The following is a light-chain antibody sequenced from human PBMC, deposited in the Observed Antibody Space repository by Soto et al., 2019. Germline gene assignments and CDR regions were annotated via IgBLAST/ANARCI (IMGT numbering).Light chain of an antibody. J-gene: IGKJ1*01. Sequence: EIVMTQSPATLSVSPGERATLSCRASQSVSSNLAWYQQKPGQAPRLLIYGASTRATGIPARFSGSGSGTAFTLTISSLQSEDFAVYYCQQYNNWHPWTFGQGTKVDIK. CDR3: QQYNNWHPWT. V-gene: IGKV3-15*01. CDR2: GAS. CDR1: QSVSSN.